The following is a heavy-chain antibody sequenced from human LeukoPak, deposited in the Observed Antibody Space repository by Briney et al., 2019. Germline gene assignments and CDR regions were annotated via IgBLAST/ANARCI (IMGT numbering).Heavy chain of an antibody. D-gene: IGHD6-13*01. CDR1: GYTFTSYG. Sequence: ASVKVSCKASGYTFTSYGISWVRQAPGQGLEWMGWISAYNGNTNYAQKLQGRATMTTDTSTSTAYMELRSLRSDDTAVYYCARDRGEAAGTLVNFDYWGQGTLVTVSS. J-gene: IGHJ4*02. V-gene: IGHV1-18*01. CDR3: ARDRGEAAGTLVNFDY. CDR2: ISAYNGNT.